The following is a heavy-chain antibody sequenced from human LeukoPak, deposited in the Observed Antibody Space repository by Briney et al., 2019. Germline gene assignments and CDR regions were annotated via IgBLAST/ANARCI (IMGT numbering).Heavy chain of an antibody. CDR3: ARGGDYLDF. V-gene: IGHV3-7*03. Sequence: GGSLRLSCAASRFTFSIYWMSWVRQAPGKGLEWVANIKQDGSEKYYVDSVKGRFTISRDNANNSLYLQMNSLRAEDTAMYYCARGGDYLDFWGQGTLVTVSS. CDR2: IKQDGSEK. CDR1: RFTFSIYW. J-gene: IGHJ4*02.